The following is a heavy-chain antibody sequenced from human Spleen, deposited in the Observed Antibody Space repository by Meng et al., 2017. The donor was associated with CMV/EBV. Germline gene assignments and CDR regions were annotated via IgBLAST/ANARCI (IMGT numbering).Heavy chain of an antibody. CDR3: ATVGYCSSTSCGTEYFQH. Sequence: GGSLRLSCRASGYSFTTFWIGWVRQVPGKGLEWMGSIYPGDLDTRYGPSFQGQVTISADKSISTAYLQWSSLKASDTAMYYCATVGYCSSTSCGTEYFQHWGQGTLVTVSS. CDR2: IYPGDLDT. D-gene: IGHD2-2*01. CDR1: GYSFTTFW. J-gene: IGHJ1*01. V-gene: IGHV5-51*01.